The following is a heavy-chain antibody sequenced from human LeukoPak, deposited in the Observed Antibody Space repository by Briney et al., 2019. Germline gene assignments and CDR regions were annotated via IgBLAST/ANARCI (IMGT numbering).Heavy chain of an antibody. D-gene: IGHD4-23*01. Sequence: GGSLRLSCAASGFTFNSYYMNWVRQAPGKGLEWVSSIHSSDSYINYADSVRGRFTTSRDNAKSSLYLQMNSLRAEDTAVYYCARGVLGYGRNDAFDIWGQGTMVTVSS. V-gene: IGHV3-21*01. CDR3: ARGVLGYGRNDAFDI. CDR2: IHSSDSYI. J-gene: IGHJ3*02. CDR1: GFTFNSYY.